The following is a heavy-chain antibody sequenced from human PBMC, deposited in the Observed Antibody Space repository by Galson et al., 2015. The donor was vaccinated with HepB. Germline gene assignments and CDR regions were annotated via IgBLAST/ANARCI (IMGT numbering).Heavy chain of an antibody. CDR3: VKDVRQWRPGYFDY. D-gene: IGHD6-19*01. J-gene: IGHJ4*02. CDR2: ISSNGGST. V-gene: IGHV3-64D*06. Sequence: SLRLSCAASGFTFSSYAMHWVRQGPGKGLEYVSAISSNGGSTYYADSVKGRFTISRDNSKNTLYLQMSSLRAEDTAVYYCVKDVRQWRPGYFDYWGQGTLVTVSS. CDR1: GFTFSSYA.